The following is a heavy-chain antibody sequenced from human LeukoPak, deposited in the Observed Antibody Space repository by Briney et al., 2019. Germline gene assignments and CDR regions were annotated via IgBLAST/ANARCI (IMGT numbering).Heavy chain of an antibody. CDR1: GGSISSYY. V-gene: IGHV4-59*01. CDR3: AKDSIAVAGDYYYYMDV. CDR2: IYYSGST. J-gene: IGHJ6*03. D-gene: IGHD6-19*01. Sequence: PSETLPLTCTVSGGSISSYYWSWIRQPPGKGLEWIGYIYYSGSTNYNPSLKSRVTISVDTSKNQFSLKLSSVTAADTAVYYCAKDSIAVAGDYYYYMDVWGKGTTVTVSS.